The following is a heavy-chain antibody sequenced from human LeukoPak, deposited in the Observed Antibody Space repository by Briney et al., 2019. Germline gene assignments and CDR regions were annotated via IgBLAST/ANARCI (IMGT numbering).Heavy chain of an antibody. CDR1: GFPFRDYY. CDR2: ISRSGDTL. J-gene: IGHJ4*02. CDR3: ARKRPYYFDY. V-gene: IGHV3-11*04. Sequence: GGSLRLSCAASGFPFRDYYMTWIRQAPGKGLEWISYISRSGDTLYYADSVKGRFTISRDNAENSLYLQMNSLRAEDTALYYCARKRPYYFDYWGQGTLATVSS.